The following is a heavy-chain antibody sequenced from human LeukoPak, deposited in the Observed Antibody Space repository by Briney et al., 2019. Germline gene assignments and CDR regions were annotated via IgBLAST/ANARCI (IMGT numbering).Heavy chain of an antibody. Sequence: GGSLRLSCAASGFTFSSYGMHWVRQAPGKGLEWVAVISYDGSNKYYADSVKGRFTISRDNSKNTLYLQMNSLRAEDTAVYYCAKGKNGTAGYSSSWPYFDYWGQGTLVTVSS. J-gene: IGHJ4*02. V-gene: IGHV3-30*18. D-gene: IGHD6-13*01. CDR3: AKGKNGTAGYSSSWPYFDY. CDR1: GFTFSSYG. CDR2: ISYDGSNK.